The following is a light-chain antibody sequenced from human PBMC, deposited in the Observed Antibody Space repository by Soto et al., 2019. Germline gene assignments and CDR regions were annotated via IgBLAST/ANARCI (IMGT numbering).Light chain of an antibody. CDR2: DNN. V-gene: IGLV1-51*01. J-gene: IGLJ2*01. CDR3: GTWDSSLSGVL. Sequence: QSVLTQPPSVSAAPGQKVTISCSGSSSNIGNNYVSWYQQLPGTAPKLLIYDNNKPPSGIPDRFSGSKSGTSATLDITGLQTGDEADYYCGTWDSSLSGVLFGGGTKLTVL. CDR1: SSNIGNNY.